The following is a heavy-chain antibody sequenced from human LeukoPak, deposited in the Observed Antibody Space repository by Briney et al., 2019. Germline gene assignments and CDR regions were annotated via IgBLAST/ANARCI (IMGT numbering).Heavy chain of an antibody. V-gene: IGHV4-34*01. J-gene: IGHJ6*03. CDR1: GFTFGDYA. Sequence: GSLRLSCTASGFTFGDYAMSWIRQPPGKGLEWIGEINHSGSTNYNPSLKSRVTISVDTSKNQFSLKLSSVTAADTAVYYCARGDGYKSPYYYYYMDVWGKGTTVTISS. CDR2: INHSGST. CDR3: ARGDGYKSPYYYYYMDV. D-gene: IGHD5-24*01.